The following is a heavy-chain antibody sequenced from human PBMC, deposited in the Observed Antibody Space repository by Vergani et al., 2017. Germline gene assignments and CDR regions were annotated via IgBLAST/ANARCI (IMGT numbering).Heavy chain of an antibody. J-gene: IGHJ5*02. CDR3: ARVRVVRGFIRRDKTNWFDP. CDR1: GYTFTSYD. V-gene: IGHV1-8*01. D-gene: IGHD3-10*01. Sequence: QVQLVQSGAEVKKPGASVKVSCKASGYTFTSYDINWVRQATGQGLEWMGWMNPNSGNTGYAQKFQGRVTMTRNTSISTAYMELSSLRSEDTAVYYCARVRVVRGFIRRDKTNWFDPWGQGTLVTVSS. CDR2: MNPNSGNT.